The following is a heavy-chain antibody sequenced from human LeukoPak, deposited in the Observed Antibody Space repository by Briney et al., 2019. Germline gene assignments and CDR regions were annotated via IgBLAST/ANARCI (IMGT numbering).Heavy chain of an antibody. J-gene: IGHJ6*02. Sequence: PSETLSLTCTVSGGSISSSSYYWGWIRQPPGKGLEWIGSIYYSGTTYYNPSLKSRVTISVDTSKNQFSLQLNSVTPEDTAVYYCARRGPAGSAASGMDVWGQGTTVTVSS. D-gene: IGHD6-25*01. V-gene: IGHV4-39*01. CDR1: GGSISSSSYY. CDR2: IYYSGTT. CDR3: ARRGPAGSAASGMDV.